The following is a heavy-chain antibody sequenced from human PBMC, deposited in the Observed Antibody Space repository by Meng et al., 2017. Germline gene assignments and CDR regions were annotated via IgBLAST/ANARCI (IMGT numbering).Heavy chain of an antibody. Sequence: QLVNPGSDFKKPWHSGKVSCKASGYTFTSYAMNWVRQAPGQGLEWMGWINTNTGNPTYAQGFTGRFVFSLDTSVSTAYLQISSLKAEDTAVYYCARLVAGTFGQLFDPWGQGTLVTVSS. V-gene: IGHV7-4-1*02. CDR2: INTNTGNP. D-gene: IGHD2-15*01. CDR1: GYTFTSYA. J-gene: IGHJ5*02. CDR3: ARLVAGTFGQLFDP.